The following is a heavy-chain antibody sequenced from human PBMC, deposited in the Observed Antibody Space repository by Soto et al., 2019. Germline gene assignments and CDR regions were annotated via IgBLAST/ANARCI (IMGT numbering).Heavy chain of an antibody. CDR2: TSYDGSNK. CDR1: GFTFSSYA. CDR3: AGVYYGGNSVNNY. V-gene: IGHV3-30-3*01. D-gene: IGHD3-3*01. Sequence: QVQLVESGGGVVQPGRSLRLSCAGSGFTFSSYALSWIRQAPGKGLEWVAATSYDGSNKYYADSVKGRFIISRDNSKNTLDLQMNTLRAKDTAVYYCAGVYYGGNSVNNYWGQGTPVTVSS. J-gene: IGHJ4*02.